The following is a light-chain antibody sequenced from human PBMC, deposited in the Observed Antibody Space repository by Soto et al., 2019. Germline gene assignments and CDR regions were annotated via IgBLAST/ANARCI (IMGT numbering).Light chain of an antibody. J-gene: IGKJ4*01. V-gene: IGKV1-39*01. CDR2: AAS. CDR3: QQSYSTPLT. CDR1: QSISSY. Sequence: DIQMTQSPSSLSASVGARVTITCRASQSISSYLNWYQQKPGKAPKLLIYAASRLQSGVPSRFSGSGSGTDFTLTISSLPPEYFATYYCQQSYSTPLTFGGGTKVEIK.